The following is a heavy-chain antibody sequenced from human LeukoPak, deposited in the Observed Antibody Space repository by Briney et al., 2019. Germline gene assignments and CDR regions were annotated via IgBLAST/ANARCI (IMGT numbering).Heavy chain of an antibody. V-gene: IGHV4-59*12. Sequence: PSETLSLTCTVSGASISGYYWSWIRQPPGKRLEWIGYIHYTGSTKYNPSLKSRLTILVDTSKNQFSLKLSSVTAADTAVYYCARGEYDYGDYALGAWGQGTLVIVSS. CDR3: ARGEYDYGDYALGA. CDR1: GASISGYY. J-gene: IGHJ5*02. D-gene: IGHD4-17*01. CDR2: IHYTGST.